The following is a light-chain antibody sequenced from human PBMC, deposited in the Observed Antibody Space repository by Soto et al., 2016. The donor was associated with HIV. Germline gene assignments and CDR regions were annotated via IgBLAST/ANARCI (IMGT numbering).Light chain of an antibody. CDR3: QQSYNTPRS. J-gene: IGKJ1*01. CDR2: AAS. CDR1: QGISSF. Sequence: DIQMTQSPSSLSASVGDRVTITCRASQGISSFLAWYQQKPGKVPRLLIYAASTLQSGVPSRFSGSGSGTDFTLIISSLQPEDFATYYCQQSYNTPRSFGQGTMVEIK. V-gene: IGKV1-27*01.